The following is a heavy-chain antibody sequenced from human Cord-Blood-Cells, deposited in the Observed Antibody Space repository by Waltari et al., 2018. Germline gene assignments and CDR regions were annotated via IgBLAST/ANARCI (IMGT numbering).Heavy chain of an antibody. J-gene: IGHJ4*02. V-gene: IGHV3-7*01. CDR2: IKQDGSEK. D-gene: IGHD1-26*01. Sequence: EVQLVESGGGLVQPGGSLRLSCAASGFTFSSYWLSWVCQAPGKGLEWVTNIKQDGSEKYYVDSVKGRFTISRDNAKNSLYLQMNSLRAEDTAVYYCARAHRRALAFDYWGQGTLVTVSS. CDR3: ARAHRRALAFDY. CDR1: GFTFSSYW.